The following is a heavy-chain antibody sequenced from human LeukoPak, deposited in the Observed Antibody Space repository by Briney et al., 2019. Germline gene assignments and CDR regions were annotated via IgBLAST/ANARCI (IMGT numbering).Heavy chain of an antibody. CDR3: TRERDYTDEY. CDR1: GFTFSTKS. J-gene: IGHJ4*02. V-gene: IGHV3-49*04. Sequence: GGSLRLSCAVSGFTFSTKSMNWVRQAPGKGLEWVGFIRGKGSGGSTEYAASVKGRFTISRDDSRSMAYLQMDGLRTEDTAVYYCTRERDYTDEYWGQGTLVTVSS. CDR2: IRGKGSGGST. D-gene: IGHD4-11*01.